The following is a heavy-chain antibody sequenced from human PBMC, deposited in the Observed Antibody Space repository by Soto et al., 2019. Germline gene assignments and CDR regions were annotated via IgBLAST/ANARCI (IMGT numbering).Heavy chain of an antibody. CDR3: AKDWSVGWTPHFDP. V-gene: IGHV3-30*18. CDR2: ISYDGSNK. D-gene: IGHD2-15*01. Sequence: QVQLVESGGGVVQPGRSLRLSCAASGFTFSSYGMHWVRQAPGKGLEWVAVISYDGSNKYYADSVKGRFTISRDNSKNTLYLQMNSLRAEDTAVYYCAKDWSVGWTPHFDPWGQGTLVTVSS. CDR1: GFTFSSYG. J-gene: IGHJ5*02.